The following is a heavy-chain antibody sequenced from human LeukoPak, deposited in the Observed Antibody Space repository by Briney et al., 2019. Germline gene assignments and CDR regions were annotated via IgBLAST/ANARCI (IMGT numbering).Heavy chain of an antibody. D-gene: IGHD1-7*01. J-gene: IGHJ4*02. Sequence: GVALRLSCAASGFTFSRYALSWVRQAPGEGLDWVSAISGSGGSNYYADSVKGRFTISRDNSKNALYMQMNSLRAEDTAVYYCAKDEGLELRGYFDYWGQGTLVTVSS. CDR3: AKDEGLELRGYFDY. V-gene: IGHV3-23*01. CDR2: ISGSGGSN. CDR1: GFTFSRYA.